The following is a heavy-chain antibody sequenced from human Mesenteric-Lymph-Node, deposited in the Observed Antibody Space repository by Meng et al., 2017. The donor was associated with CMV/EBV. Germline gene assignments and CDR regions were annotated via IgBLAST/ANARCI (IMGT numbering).Heavy chain of an antibody. CDR2: ISGHNGNK. CDR3: ARDEPSSSGDY. Sequence: ASVKVSCKASGYTFSDHGISWVRQAPGQGLEWMAWISGHNGNKNYAPKVQGRVTLTTDTSTTTVYMELRSLTSDDTAVYYCARDEPSSSGDYWGQGTLVTVSS. D-gene: IGHD6-6*01. V-gene: IGHV1-18*01. CDR1: GYTFSDHG. J-gene: IGHJ4*02.